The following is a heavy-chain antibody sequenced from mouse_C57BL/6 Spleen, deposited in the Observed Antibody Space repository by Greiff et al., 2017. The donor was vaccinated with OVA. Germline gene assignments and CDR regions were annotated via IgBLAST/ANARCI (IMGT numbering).Heavy chain of an antibody. V-gene: IGHV1-75*01. CDR2: IFPGSGST. D-gene: IGHD4-1*01. CDR1: GYTFTDYY. Sequence: QVQLQQSGPELVKPGASVKISCKASGYTFTDYYINWVKQRPGQGLEWIGWIFPGSGSTYYNEKFKGKATLTVDTSSSTAYMLLSSLTSEDSAVYFCARYGLGQWFAYWGQGTLVTVSA. J-gene: IGHJ3*01. CDR3: ARYGLGQWFAY.